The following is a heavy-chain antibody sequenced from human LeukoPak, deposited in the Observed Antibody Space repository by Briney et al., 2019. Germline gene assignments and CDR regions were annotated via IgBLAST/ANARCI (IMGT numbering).Heavy chain of an antibody. J-gene: IGHJ4*02. CDR2: IDPSGGST. D-gene: IGHD3-22*01. Sequence: ASVKVSCKASGYTFTSYYMHWVRQAPGQGLEWMGIIDPSGGSTSYAQKFQGRVTMTRDTSTSTVYMELSSLRSEDTAVYYCARDHHDSSGKQYPSFDYWGQGTLVTVSS. V-gene: IGHV1-46*01. CDR1: GYTFTSYY. CDR3: ARDHHDSSGKQYPSFDY.